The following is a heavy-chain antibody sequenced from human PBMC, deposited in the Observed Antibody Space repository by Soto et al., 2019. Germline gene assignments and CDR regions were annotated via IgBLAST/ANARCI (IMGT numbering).Heavy chain of an antibody. D-gene: IGHD4-17*01. CDR2: IWYDGSNK. Sequence: PGGSLRLSCAASGFTFSSYGMHWVRQAPGKGLEWVAVIWYDGSNKYYADSVKGRFTISRDNSKNTLYLQMNSLRAEDTVVYYCAREHGDYVVLWFDPWGQGTLVTVSS. CDR3: AREHGDYVVLWFDP. CDR1: GFTFSSYG. V-gene: IGHV3-33*01. J-gene: IGHJ5*02.